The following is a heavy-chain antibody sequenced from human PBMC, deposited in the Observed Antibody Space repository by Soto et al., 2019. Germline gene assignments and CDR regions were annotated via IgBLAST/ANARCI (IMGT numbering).Heavy chain of an antibody. J-gene: IGHJ4*01. CDR1: GGSFSGYY. CDR2: INHSGST. V-gene: IGHV4-34*01. CDR3: AREKPYSSSWYHDY. Sequence: SETLSLTCAVYGGSFSGYYWSWIRQPPGKGLEWIGEINHSGSTNYNPSLKSRVTISVDTSKNQFSLKLSSVTAADTAVYYCAREKPYSSSWYHDYWGHGTLVT. D-gene: IGHD6-13*01.